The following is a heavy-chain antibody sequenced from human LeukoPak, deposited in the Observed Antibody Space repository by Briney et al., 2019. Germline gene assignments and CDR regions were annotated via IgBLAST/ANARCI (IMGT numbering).Heavy chain of an antibody. D-gene: IGHD4-23*01. J-gene: IGHJ4*02. CDR1: GFTFSSFG. CDR2: VWSGGGKR. CDR3: AKELDYGGNSAGYFAS. V-gene: IGHV3-30*02. Sequence: GGSLRLSCAASGFTFSSFGMHWVRQAPGKGLEWVAIVWSGGGKRYYADSVRGRFTISRDNSKNTLYLQMNSLRVEDTGLYYCAKELDYGGNSAGYFASWGQGTLVTVSS.